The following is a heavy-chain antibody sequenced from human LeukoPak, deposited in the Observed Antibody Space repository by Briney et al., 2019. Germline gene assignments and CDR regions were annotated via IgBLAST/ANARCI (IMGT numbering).Heavy chain of an antibody. CDR2: ISSSSSYT. CDR3: ARRFWYAFDI. J-gene: IGHJ3*02. V-gene: IGHV3-11*03. CDR1: GFTLSDYY. Sequence: GESLRHSCAASGFTLSDYYMSWIRQAPGKGLEGVSYISSSSSYTNYADLVKGRFTISRDNAKNSLYLRMTSPRAEDTAVYYCARRFWYAFDIWGQGTMVTVSS. D-gene: IGHD3-3*01.